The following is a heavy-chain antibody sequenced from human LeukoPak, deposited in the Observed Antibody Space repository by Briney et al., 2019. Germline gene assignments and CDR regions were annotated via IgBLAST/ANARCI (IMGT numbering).Heavy chain of an antibody. CDR2: ISAYNGNT. V-gene: IGHV1-18*01. J-gene: IGHJ3*02. CDR3: ARDSGDGYNDDAFDI. D-gene: IGHD5-24*01. Sequence: ASVKVSCKASGYTFSSYGITWVRQAPGQGLEWVGWISAYNGNTNYAQKLQGRVTMTTDTSTSTAYMELRSLRSDDTAVYYCARDSGDGYNDDAFDIWGQGTMVTVSS. CDR1: GYTFSSYG.